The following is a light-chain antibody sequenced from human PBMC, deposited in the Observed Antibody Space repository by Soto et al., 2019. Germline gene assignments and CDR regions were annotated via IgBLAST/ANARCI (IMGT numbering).Light chain of an antibody. V-gene: IGKV1-5*03. J-gene: IGKJ1*01. CDR1: QSISSW. Sequence: DIQMTQSPSSLSASVGDRVTITCRASQSISSWLAWYQQKPGKAPNLLIYEASRLESAVPSRFSGSASGTEFTLTINSLQPDDFATYFCQQYSSYPETFGQGTKV. CDR2: EAS. CDR3: QQYSSYPET.